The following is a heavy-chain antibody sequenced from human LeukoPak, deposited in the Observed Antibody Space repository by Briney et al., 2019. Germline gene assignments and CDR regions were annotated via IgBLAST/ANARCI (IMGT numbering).Heavy chain of an antibody. V-gene: IGHV4-4*02. CDR1: GGSISSSDW. CDR2: IWRSDHT. J-gene: IGHJ4*02. Sequence: SETLSLTCAVSGGSISSSDWWSWVRQPPGRGLEWIGYIWRSDHTNYNPSLKSRVTMSLDKSKNQFSLKLSSVTAADTAVYYCTRESRPFCPFAFWGQGVLVTVSS. D-gene: IGHD2-2*01. CDR3: TRESRPFCPFAF.